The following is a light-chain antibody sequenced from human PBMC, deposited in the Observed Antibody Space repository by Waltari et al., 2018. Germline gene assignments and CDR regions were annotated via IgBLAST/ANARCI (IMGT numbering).Light chain of an antibody. CDR1: NSNIGGNS. Sequence: QSILTQPPSVSGTPGQRVTISCSGSNSNIGGNSVNWYQQLPGTAPKLLIYNNNLGPSGVPRGSAAHKCRTSAPLAITGLESEEEADYYGALWGDSLGAVFGGGTKLTVL. CDR2: NNN. V-gene: IGLV1-44*01. J-gene: IGLJ3*02. CDR3: ALWGDSLGAV.